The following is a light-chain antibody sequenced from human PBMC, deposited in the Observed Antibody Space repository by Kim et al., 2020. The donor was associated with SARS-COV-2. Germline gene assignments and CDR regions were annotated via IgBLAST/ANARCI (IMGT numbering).Light chain of an antibody. J-gene: IGKJ5*01. V-gene: IGKV1-12*01. CDR1: QDISTW. Sequence: DIQMTQSPSSVSAFVGDRVTITCRASQDISTWLAWYQQKPGKAPKVLIHVASSLQGGVPSRFSGSGSGTDFTLSISRLQPEDSATYYCQQGNSFPLTFGPGTRLEIK. CDR3: QQGNSFPLT. CDR2: VAS.